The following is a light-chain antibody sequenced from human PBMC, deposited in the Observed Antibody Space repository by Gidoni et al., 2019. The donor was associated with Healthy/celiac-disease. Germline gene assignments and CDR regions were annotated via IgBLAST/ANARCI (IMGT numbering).Light chain of an antibody. CDR3: QQANSFLGGFT. J-gene: IGKJ3*01. Sequence: DIQMTQSPSSVSASVGDRVTITCRASQGISSWLAWYQQKPGKAPKLLSYAAYSLQSRVPSRFSGSGSWTEFTLTISSMKPEDFETYYCQQANSFLGGFTFGPGTKVDIK. V-gene: IGKV1D-12*01. CDR1: QGISSW. CDR2: AAY.